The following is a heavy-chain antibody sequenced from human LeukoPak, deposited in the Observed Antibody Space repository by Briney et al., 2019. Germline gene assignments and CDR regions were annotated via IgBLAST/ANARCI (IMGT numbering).Heavy chain of an antibody. CDR3: AKERPSGSYLYYFDY. J-gene: IGHJ4*02. Sequence: AGSLRLSCVASGFTFSSYSLTWVRQPPGKGLEWDSGISGSGGSTYHADSVKGRFTISRDNSKNTLYLQMNSLRAEDTAVYYCAKERPSGSYLYYFDYWGQGTLVTVSS. D-gene: IGHD1-26*01. CDR1: GFTFSSYS. CDR2: ISGSGGST. V-gene: IGHV3-23*01.